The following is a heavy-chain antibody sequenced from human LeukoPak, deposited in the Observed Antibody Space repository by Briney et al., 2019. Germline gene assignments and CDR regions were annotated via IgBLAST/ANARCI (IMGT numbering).Heavy chain of an antibody. CDR1: GGSISSYY. CDR3: ARGWIQLEYYYYYYMDV. D-gene: IGHD5-18*01. V-gene: IGHV4-59*01. CDR2: IYNSGST. J-gene: IGHJ6*03. Sequence: SETLSLTCTVSGGSISSYYWSWIRQPPGKGLEWIGYIYNSGSTKYNPSLKSRVTISVDTSKNQFSLTLSSVTPADSAVYFCARGWIQLEYYYYYYMDVWGKGTTVTVSS.